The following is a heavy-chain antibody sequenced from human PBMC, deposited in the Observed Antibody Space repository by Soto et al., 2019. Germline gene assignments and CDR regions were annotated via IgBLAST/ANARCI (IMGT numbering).Heavy chain of an antibody. CDR1: GGSISSGGYY. J-gene: IGHJ4*02. V-gene: IGHV4-31*03. Sequence: PSETLSLTDNVSGGSISSGGYYWSWIRQHPGKGLEWIGYIYYSGSTYYNPSLKSRVTISVDTSKNQFSLKLSSVTAADTAVYYCARVYYYDSSGYTFDYWGQGTLVTISS. D-gene: IGHD3-22*01. CDR2: IYYSGST. CDR3: ARVYYYDSSGYTFDY.